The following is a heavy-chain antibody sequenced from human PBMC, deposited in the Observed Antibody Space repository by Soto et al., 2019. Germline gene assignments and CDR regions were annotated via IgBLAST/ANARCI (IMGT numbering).Heavy chain of an antibody. CDR2: IFYSGNT. CDR3: ARSTGSYSDY. D-gene: IGHD1-26*01. CDR1: GGSMRSYY. V-gene: IGHV4-59*01. J-gene: IGHJ4*02. Sequence: SETLSLTCTVSGGSMRSYYWSWIRQHPEKGLEWIGYIFYSGNTNYNPSLKSRVTILVDTSKNQFSLKLSSVTAADTAVYYCARSTGSYSDYWGQGTLVTVSS.